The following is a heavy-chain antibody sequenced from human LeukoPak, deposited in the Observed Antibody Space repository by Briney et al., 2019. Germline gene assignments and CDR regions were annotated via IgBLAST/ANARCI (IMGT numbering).Heavy chain of an antibody. V-gene: IGHV7-4-1*02. D-gene: IGHD2-21*02. J-gene: IGHJ3*02. Sequence: ASVKVSCKASGYTFTSHAMNWVRQAPGQGLEWMGWINTNTGNPTYAQGFTGRFVFSLDTSVSTAYLQISSLKAEDTAVYYCASDYCGGDCYYAFDIWGQGTMVTVSS. CDR1: GYTFTSHA. CDR3: ASDYCGGDCYYAFDI. CDR2: INTNTGNP.